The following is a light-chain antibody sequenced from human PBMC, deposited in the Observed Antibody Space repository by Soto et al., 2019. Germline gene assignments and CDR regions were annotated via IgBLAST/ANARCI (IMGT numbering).Light chain of an antibody. CDR1: QNVSSN. CDR3: HQYNNWPPWT. Sequence: EIVMTQSPATLSVSPGERATLSCRASQNVSSNLAWYQQKPGQAPRLLIYGASTRATGIPARFSGSGSGTEFTLTISSLQSEDFAVYYCHQYNNWPPWTFGQGTKVEIK. J-gene: IGKJ1*01. V-gene: IGKV3-15*01. CDR2: GAS.